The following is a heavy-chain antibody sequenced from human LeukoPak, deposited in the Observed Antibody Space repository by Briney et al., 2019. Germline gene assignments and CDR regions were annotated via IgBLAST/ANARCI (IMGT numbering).Heavy chain of an antibody. Sequence: GGSLRLSCAASGFTFDDYAMRWVRQAPGKGLEWVSGISWNSGSIGYADSVKGRFTISRDNAKNSLYLQMKSLRAEDTALYYCARGGGLDVWGQGATVTVSS. CDR3: ARGGGLDV. J-gene: IGHJ6*02. CDR1: GFTFDDYA. CDR2: ISWNSGSI. V-gene: IGHV3-9*01. D-gene: IGHD3-16*01.